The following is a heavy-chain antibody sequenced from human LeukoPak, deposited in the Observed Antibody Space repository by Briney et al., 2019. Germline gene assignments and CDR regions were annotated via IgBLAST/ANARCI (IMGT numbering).Heavy chain of an antibody. D-gene: IGHD3-16*01. Sequence: GGSLRLSCAASGFTFSSYAMSWVRQVPGKGLEWVSTVIGAGGTYYADSVKGRFTISRDNSKNTVFLQMNSLRAEDTAVYYCAKVGSYYDHSETDLWGQGALVTVSS. J-gene: IGHJ5*02. CDR1: GFTFSSYA. CDR2: VIGAGGT. V-gene: IGHV3-23*01. CDR3: AKVGSYYDHSETDL.